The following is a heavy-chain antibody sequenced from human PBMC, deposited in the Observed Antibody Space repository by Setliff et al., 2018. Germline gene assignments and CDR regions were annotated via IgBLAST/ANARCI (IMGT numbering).Heavy chain of an antibody. V-gene: IGHV3-23*01. Sequence: GGSLRLSCSASGFTFSVYAMSWVRQAPGKGLEWVATIFGSGANTYYADSVKGRFTISRDNSKNILYLQMNSLRADDTAVYYCAREGVDTRSSTDYRYYMDVWGKGTTVTVSS. CDR2: IFGSGANT. D-gene: IGHD5-18*01. J-gene: IGHJ6*03. CDR1: GFTFSVYA. CDR3: AREGVDTRSSTDYRYYMDV.